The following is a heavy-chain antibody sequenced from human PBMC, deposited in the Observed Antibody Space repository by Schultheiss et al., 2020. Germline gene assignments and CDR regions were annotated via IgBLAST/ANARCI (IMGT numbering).Heavy chain of an antibody. D-gene: IGHD3-9*01. CDR3: ARAYYDMLTGTYYYYGMDV. V-gene: IGHV4-39*07. CDR2: IYYSGST. CDR1: GGSISSSSYY. Sequence: SETLSLTCTVSGGSISSSSYYWGWIRQPPGKGLEWIGSIYYSGSTYYNPSLKSRVTITVDKSKNQFSLKLSSVTAADTAAYYCARAYYDMLTGTYYYYGMDVWGQGTTVTVSS. J-gene: IGHJ6*02.